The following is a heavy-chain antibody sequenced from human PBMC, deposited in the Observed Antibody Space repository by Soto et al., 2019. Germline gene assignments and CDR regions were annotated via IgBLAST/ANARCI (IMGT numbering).Heavy chain of an antibody. CDR3: ARGNEHPLTTVTTDWFDP. CDR2: INHSGST. D-gene: IGHD4-17*01. CDR1: GGSFSGYY. V-gene: IGHV4-34*01. Sequence: SXTLSLTCAVYGGSFSGYYCSWIVQPPGKGLEWIGEINHSGSTNYNPSLKSRVTISVDTSKNQFSLKLSSVTAADKAVYYCARGNEHPLTTVTTDWFDPWGQGTLVTVSS. J-gene: IGHJ5*02.